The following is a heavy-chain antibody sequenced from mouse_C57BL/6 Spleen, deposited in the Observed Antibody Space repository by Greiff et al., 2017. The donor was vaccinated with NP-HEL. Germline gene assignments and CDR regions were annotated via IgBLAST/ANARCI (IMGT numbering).Heavy chain of an antibody. CDR2: INPNNGGT. V-gene: IGHV1-26*01. D-gene: IGHD1-2*01. CDR3: ARSGGYVGFDY. J-gene: IGHJ2*01. CDR1: GYTFTDYS. Sequence: EVQLQQSGPELVKPGASVKISCKASGYTFTDYSMNWVKQSHGKSLEWIGDINPNNGGTSYNQKFKGKATLTVDKSSSTAYMELRSLTSEDSAVYYCARSGGYVGFDYWGQGTTLTVSS.